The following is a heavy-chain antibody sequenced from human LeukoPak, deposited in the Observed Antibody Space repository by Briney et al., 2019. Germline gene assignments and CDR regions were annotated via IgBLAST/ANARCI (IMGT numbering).Heavy chain of an antibody. V-gene: IGHV3-9*03. CDR1: GFTFRNSD. CDR2: ISWNSGII. J-gene: IGHJ4*02. Sequence: GGSLRLSCAASGFTFRNSDMHWVRQAPGKGLEWVSGISWNSGIIVYADSVKGRFTISRDNAKNSLYLQMNSLRAEDMALYYCAKDISPDADYFDYWGQGTLVTVSS. CDR3: AKDISPDADYFDY.